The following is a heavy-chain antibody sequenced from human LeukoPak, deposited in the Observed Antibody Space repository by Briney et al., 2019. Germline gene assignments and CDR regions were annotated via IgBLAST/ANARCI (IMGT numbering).Heavy chain of an antibody. CDR2: IYYSGST. V-gene: IGHV4-30-4*08. CDR3: ARDRVLWYVRSRPQNWFDP. Sequence: SETLSLTCTVSGGSISSGDYYWSWIRQPPGKGLEWIGYIYYSGSTYYNPSLKSRVTTSVDTSKNQFSLKLSSVTAADTAVYYCARDRVLWYVRSRPQNWFDPWGQGTLVTVSS. D-gene: IGHD2-21*01. J-gene: IGHJ5*02. CDR1: GGSISSGDYY.